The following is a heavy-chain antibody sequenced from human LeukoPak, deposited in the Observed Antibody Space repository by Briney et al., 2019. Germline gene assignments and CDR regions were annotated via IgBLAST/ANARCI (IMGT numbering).Heavy chain of an antibody. V-gene: IGHV3-30*02. Sequence: GGSLRLSCAASGFTFGSYGMHWVRQAPGKGLEWVAFIRYDGSNKYYADSVKGRFTISRDNSKNTLYLQMNSLRAEDTAVYYCAKDLAALFDYWGQGTLVTVSS. CDR1: GFTFGSYG. J-gene: IGHJ4*02. CDR2: IRYDGSNK. CDR3: AKDLAALFDY. D-gene: IGHD2-15*01.